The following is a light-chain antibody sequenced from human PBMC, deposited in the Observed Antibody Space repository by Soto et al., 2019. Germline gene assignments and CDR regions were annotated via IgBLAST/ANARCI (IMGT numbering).Light chain of an antibody. V-gene: IGKV3-15*01. CDR1: QSVSSN. Sequence: EILMTQSPVTLSVSPGERATLSCRASQSVSSNLAWYQQKPGQAPSLLIYGAFTRATGIQARFSGTGSGTEFTLTIRSLQSEDFALYYCKQYNDWPLTFGQGTKV. CDR2: GAF. CDR3: KQYNDWPLT. J-gene: IGKJ1*01.